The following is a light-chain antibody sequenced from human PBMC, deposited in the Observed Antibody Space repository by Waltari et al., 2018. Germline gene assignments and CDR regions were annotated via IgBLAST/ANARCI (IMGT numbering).Light chain of an antibody. J-gene: IGKJ1*01. CDR1: QSVSRA. Sequence: EIVLTQSPGTLSLSPGERATLSCRASQSVSRALAWYQQNPGQAPRLLIYGASNRATGIPDRFSGSVSGTDFSLIISRLVPEDVAVYYCQHYVSLPVTFGQGTKVEIK. CDR3: QHYVSLPVT. CDR2: GAS. V-gene: IGKV3-20*01.